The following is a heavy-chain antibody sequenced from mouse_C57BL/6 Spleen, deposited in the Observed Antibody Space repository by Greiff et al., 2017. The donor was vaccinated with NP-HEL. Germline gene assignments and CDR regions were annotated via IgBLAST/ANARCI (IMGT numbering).Heavy chain of an antibody. CDR2: INPYNGGT. CDR3: ARGYDYHYFDY. Sequence: EVQLQQSGPVLVKPGASVKMSCKASGYTFTDYYMNWVKQSHGKSLEWIGVINPYNGGTSYKQKFKGKATLTVDKSSSTAYMELNSLTSEDSAVYYCARGYDYHYFDYWGQGTTLTVSS. V-gene: IGHV1-19*01. D-gene: IGHD2-4*01. J-gene: IGHJ2*01. CDR1: GYTFTDYY.